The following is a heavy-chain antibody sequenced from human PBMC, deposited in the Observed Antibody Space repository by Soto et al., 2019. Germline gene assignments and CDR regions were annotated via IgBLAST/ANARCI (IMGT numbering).Heavy chain of an antibody. Sequence: QGQLVQSGVEVKKPGASVRVSCSASGNTFTNFGVTWVRQAPGQGLEWMGWLSPYTDDPSYAQKFQARVTMTMDTYTNTAYLDLRSLTFDDTDVYYCARVIPGPEALFHPWGQGTLVTVSS. J-gene: IGHJ5*02. V-gene: IGHV1-18*01. CDR1: GNTFTNFG. CDR3: ARVIPGPEALFHP. CDR2: LSPYTDDP. D-gene: IGHD2-21*01.